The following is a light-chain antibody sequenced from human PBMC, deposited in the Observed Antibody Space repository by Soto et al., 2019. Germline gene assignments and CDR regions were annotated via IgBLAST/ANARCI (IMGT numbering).Light chain of an antibody. CDR2: DAS. J-gene: IGKJ2*01. CDR1: QSINIK. Sequence: EIVMTQSPGTLSLSPGEGATLSCRASQSINIKLAWYHKKPGQAPRLLIYDASTMAYGVPYRFRGSGSGTDFSLTISRLEPDEFAVYYCQQYASSPYTFGQGTQLDIK. CDR3: QQYASSPYT. V-gene: IGKV3-20*01.